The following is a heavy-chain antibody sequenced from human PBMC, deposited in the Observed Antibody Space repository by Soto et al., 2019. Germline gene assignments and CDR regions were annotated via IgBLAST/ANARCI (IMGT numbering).Heavy chain of an antibody. V-gene: IGHV1-18*01. CDR1: GYTFTSYG. CDR2: ISAYNGNT. CDR3: ARDEAPEDAFDI. Sequence: ASVKVSCKASGYTFTSYGISWVRQAPGQGLEWMGWISAYNGNTNYAQKLQGRVTMTKDTSTSTAYMELRSLRSDDTAVYYCARDEAPEDAFDIWGQGTMVTVSS. J-gene: IGHJ3*02.